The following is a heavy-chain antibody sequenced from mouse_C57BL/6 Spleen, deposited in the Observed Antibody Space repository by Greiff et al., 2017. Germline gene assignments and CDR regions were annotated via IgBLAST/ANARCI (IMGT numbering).Heavy chain of an antibody. Sequence: DVHLVESGGGLVKPGGSLKLSCAASGFTFSDYGMHWVRQAPEKGLEWVAYISSGSSTIYYADTVKGRFTISRDNAKNTLFLQMTSLRSEDTAMYYCARAGRDYFDYWGQGTTLTVSS. CDR2: ISSGSSTI. J-gene: IGHJ2*01. V-gene: IGHV5-17*01. CDR3: ARAGRDYFDY. D-gene: IGHD4-1*01. CDR1: GFTFSDYG.